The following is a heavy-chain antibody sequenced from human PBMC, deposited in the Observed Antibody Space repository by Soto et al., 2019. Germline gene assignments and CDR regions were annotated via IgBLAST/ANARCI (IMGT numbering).Heavy chain of an antibody. Sequence: GGSLRLSCAASGFTFSSYGMHWVRQAPGKGLEWVAVIWYDGSNKYYADSVKGRFTISRDNSKNTLYLQMNSLRAEDTAVYYCARGSTSIAARRIVDYYYMDVWGKGTTVTVSS. D-gene: IGHD6-6*01. J-gene: IGHJ6*03. CDR1: GFTFSSYG. CDR2: IWYDGSNK. CDR3: ARGSTSIAARRIVDYYYMDV. V-gene: IGHV3-33*01.